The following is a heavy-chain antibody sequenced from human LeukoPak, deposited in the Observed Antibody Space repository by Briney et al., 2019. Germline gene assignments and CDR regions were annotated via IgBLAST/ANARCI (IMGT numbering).Heavy chain of an antibody. CDR1: GFTFSSYA. V-gene: IGHV3-30*04. CDR2: ISYDGSNK. CDR3: ARDSPVVDLYYFDY. J-gene: IGHJ4*02. Sequence: GGSLRLSCAASGFTFSSYAMHWVRQAPGKGLEWVAVISYDGSNKYYADSVKGRFTISRDNSKNTLYLQMNSLRAEDTAVYYCARDSPVVDLYYFDYWGQGTLVTVSS. D-gene: IGHD2-2*01.